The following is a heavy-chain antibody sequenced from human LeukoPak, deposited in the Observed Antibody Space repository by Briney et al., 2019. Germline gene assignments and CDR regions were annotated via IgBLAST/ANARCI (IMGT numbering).Heavy chain of an antibody. CDR3: AKVGYCDAGPCYFDS. J-gene: IGHJ4*02. V-gene: IGHV4-61*02. Sequence: SQTLSLTCTVSGGSIRSGSYYWSWIRQPAGKGLEWIGRIYTSGSTNYNPSLKSRVTISVDTSKNQFSLKLSSVTAADTAVYYCAKVGYCDAGPCYFDSWGQGTLVTVSS. D-gene: IGHD2-15*01. CDR2: IYTSGST. CDR1: GGSIRSGSYY.